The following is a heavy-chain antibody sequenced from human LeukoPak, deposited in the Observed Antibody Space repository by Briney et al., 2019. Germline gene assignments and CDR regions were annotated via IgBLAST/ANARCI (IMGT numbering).Heavy chain of an antibody. J-gene: IGHJ4*02. CDR2: IYYSGST. Sequence: SETLSLTCTVSGGSISSYYWSWIRQPPGKGLEWIGYIYYSGSTNYNPSLKSRVTISVDTSKNQFSLKLSSVTAADTAVYYCARGLKGSYSFFDYWGQGTLATVSS. CDR1: GGSISSYY. D-gene: IGHD3-10*01. CDR3: ARGLKGSYSFFDY. V-gene: IGHV4-59*01.